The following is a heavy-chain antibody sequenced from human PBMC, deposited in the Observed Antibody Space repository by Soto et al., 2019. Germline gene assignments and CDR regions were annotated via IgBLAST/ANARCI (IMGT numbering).Heavy chain of an antibody. Sequence: PSETLSLTFTVSGGSINSDAYYLSWIRQPPGKGLECIVHIYYSGITYYAPSLESRLTISLYTSKNQLPLRLISVNASDPAVYSCPRDHRTPPDYFASAGQGPLVPVSS. CDR2: IYYSGIT. J-gene: IGHJ4*02. V-gene: IGHV4-30-4*01. CDR3: PRDHRTPPDYFAS. CDR1: GGSINSDAYY.